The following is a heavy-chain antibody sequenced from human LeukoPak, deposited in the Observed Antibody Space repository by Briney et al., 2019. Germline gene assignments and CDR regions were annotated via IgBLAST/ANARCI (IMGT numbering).Heavy chain of an antibody. V-gene: IGHV3-23*01. D-gene: IGHD2-15*01. Sequence: GGSLRLSCAASGFTFSSYAMSWVRQAPGKGLEWGSAISGSGGSTYYADSVKGRFTISRDNSKNTLYLQMNSLRAEDTAVYYCAKRYCSGGSCYMGFDYWGQGTLVTVSS. CDR3: AKRYCSGGSCYMGFDY. CDR1: GFTFSSYA. CDR2: ISGSGGST. J-gene: IGHJ4*02.